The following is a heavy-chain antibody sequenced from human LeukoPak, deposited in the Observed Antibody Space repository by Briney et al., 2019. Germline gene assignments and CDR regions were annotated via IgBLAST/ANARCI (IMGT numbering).Heavy chain of an antibody. D-gene: IGHD1-26*01. CDR3: ARDSGSGNNDY. J-gene: IGHJ4*02. CDR2: ISDGHGNT. V-gene: IGHV1-3*01. Sequence: VASVKVSCKASGYTFTSYAIHWVRQAPGQRLEWMGGISDGHGNTKYSQNFQGRVTFISNTSATTAFMELSSLRSEDAAVYYCARDSGSGNNDYWGQGTLVTVSS. CDR1: GYTFTSYA.